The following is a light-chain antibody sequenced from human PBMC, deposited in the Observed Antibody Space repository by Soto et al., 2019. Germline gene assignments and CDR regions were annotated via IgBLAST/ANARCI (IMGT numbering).Light chain of an antibody. Sequence: QSALTQPPSASGSPGQSVTISCTGTSSDVGHYNYVSWYQQHPGKAPKLMIYEVTKRPSGVPDRFPGSKSGNTASLTVSGLQADDEADYYCCSYAGSNVYVFAAGTKLTVL. J-gene: IGLJ1*01. CDR3: CSYAGSNVYV. CDR1: SSDVGHYNY. CDR2: EVT. V-gene: IGLV2-8*01.